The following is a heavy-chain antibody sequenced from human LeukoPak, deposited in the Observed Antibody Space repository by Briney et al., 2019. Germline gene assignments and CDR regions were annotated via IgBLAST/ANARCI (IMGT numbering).Heavy chain of an antibody. CDR2: INAGNGNT. V-gene: IGHV1-3*01. D-gene: IGHD3-10*01. Sequence: ASVKVSCKASGYTFTSYAMHWVRQAPGQRLEWMGWINAGNGNTKYSQKFQGRVAITRDTSASTAYMELSSLRSEDTAVYYCARWASMVRGVINPYCYYGMDVWGQGTTVTVSS. CDR1: GYTFTSYA. J-gene: IGHJ6*02. CDR3: ARWASMVRGVINPYCYYGMDV.